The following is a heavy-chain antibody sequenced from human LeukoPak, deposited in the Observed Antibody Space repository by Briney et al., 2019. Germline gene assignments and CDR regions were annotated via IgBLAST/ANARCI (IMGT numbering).Heavy chain of an antibody. D-gene: IGHD2-21*02. CDR2: MSSDGSNK. V-gene: IGHV3-30*18. Sequence: GGSMRLSCAASVFNFSSYCIDWVRQAPCKGLEWVADMSSDGSNKYYADSVKGRFTISRDNSKNTLYLQMNSLRAEDTAVYYCAKDALLYCGGDCYSVDYWGQGTLVTVSS. CDR3: AKDALLYCGGDCYSVDY. J-gene: IGHJ4*02. CDR1: VFNFSSYC.